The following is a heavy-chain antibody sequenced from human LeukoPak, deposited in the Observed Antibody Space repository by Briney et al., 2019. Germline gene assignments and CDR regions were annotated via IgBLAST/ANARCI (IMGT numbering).Heavy chain of an antibody. CDR3: ARGARTPSGYGSRTAGRANWFDP. Sequence: PPETLSLTCAVSGGSSTGCYWSWIRQPPGKGLEWVREINHSGSTNYKPSLNSRVAISVDTFKNPLSLRPSSVTAADTAVYYCARGARTPSGYGSRTAGRANWFDPWGQGNLVTVSS. CDR1: GGSSTGCY. V-gene: IGHV4-34*01. D-gene: IGHD5-12*01. J-gene: IGHJ5*02. CDR2: INHSGST.